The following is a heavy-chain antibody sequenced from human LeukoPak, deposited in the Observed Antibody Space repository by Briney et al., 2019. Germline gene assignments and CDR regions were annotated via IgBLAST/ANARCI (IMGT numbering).Heavy chain of an antibody. CDR2: INHSGST. CDR1: GGSFSGYY. D-gene: IGHD6-6*01. CDR3: ARGTSSSLRYYYYYMGV. V-gene: IGHV4-34*01. J-gene: IGHJ6*03. Sequence: PSETLSLTCAVYGGSFSGYYWSWIRQPPGKGLEWIGEINHSGSTNYNPSLKSRVTISVDTSKNQFSLKLSSVTAADTAVYYCARGTSSSLRYYYYYMGVWGKGTTVTVSS.